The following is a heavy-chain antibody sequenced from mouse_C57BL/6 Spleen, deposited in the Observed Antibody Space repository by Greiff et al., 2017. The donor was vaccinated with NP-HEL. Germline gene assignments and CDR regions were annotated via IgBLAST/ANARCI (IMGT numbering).Heavy chain of an antibody. CDR2: IDPETGGT. CDR3: TREGDSSGLYYFDY. V-gene: IGHV1-15*01. Sequence: QVQLQQSGAELVRPGASVTLSCKASGYTFTDYEMHWVKQTPVHGLEWIGAIDPETGGTAYNQKFKGKAILTADKSSSTAYMELRSLTSEDSAVYYCTREGDSSGLYYFDYWGQGTTLTVSS. CDR1: GYTFTDYE. D-gene: IGHD3-2*02. J-gene: IGHJ2*01.